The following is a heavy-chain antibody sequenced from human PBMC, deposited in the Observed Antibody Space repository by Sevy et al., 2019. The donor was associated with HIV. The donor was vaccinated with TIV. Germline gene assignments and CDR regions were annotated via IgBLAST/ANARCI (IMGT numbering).Heavy chain of an antibody. D-gene: IGHD6-13*01. Sequence: GGSLRLSCVVSGYSFSSYAISWVRLAPAKGLEWVSNRNGRGGSTDYADSVKGRFTISRDNPKNTLFLQMINLRVDDTAIYYCARPSPRIAAAASAFYDNWGQGTLVTVSS. CDR1: GYSFSSYA. CDR3: ARPSPRIAAAASAFYDN. CDR2: RNGRGGST. J-gene: IGHJ4*02. V-gene: IGHV3-23*01.